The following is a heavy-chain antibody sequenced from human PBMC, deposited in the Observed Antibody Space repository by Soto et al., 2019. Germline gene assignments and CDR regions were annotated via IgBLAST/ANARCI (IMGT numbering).Heavy chain of an antibody. CDR3: AIYSSSWLERLFDY. J-gene: IGHJ4*02. V-gene: IGHV4-30-4*01. CDR1: GGSISSGDYY. D-gene: IGHD6-13*01. Sequence: SETLSLTCTVSGGSISSGDYYWSWIRQPPGKGLEWIGYIYYSGSTYYNPSLKSRVTISVDTSKNQFSLKLSSVTAADTAVYYCAIYSSSWLERLFDYWGQGTLVTDSS. CDR2: IYYSGST.